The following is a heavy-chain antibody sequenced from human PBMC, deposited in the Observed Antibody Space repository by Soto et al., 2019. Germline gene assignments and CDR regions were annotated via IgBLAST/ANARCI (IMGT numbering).Heavy chain of an antibody. D-gene: IGHD5-18*01. CDR1: GYTFTSYA. CDR2: IRGYNGDT. V-gene: IGHV1-18*01. Sequence: QVHLVQSGAEVKKPGASVKVSCKASGYTFTSYAISWVRQAPGQVLEWMGWIRGYNGDTKYAQKLQGRVTMTTDTSTGTADMELRSLRSDDTAVYYCARVVDTAMASFDYWGQGTLVTVSS. J-gene: IGHJ4*02. CDR3: ARVVDTAMASFDY.